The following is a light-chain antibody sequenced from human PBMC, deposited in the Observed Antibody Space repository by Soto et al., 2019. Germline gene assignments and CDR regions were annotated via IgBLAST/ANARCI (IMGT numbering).Light chain of an antibody. CDR2: GAS. J-gene: IGKJ5*01. CDR1: QSVSSSY. Sequence: ETVMTLSPATMSVSPGERATLSCRASQSVSSSYLAWYQQKPGQAPRLLIYGASSRATGIPDRFSGSGSGTDFTLTISRLEPEDFAVYYCQQYGISLIPSGQGARPAIK. V-gene: IGKV3-20*01. CDR3: QQYGISLIP.